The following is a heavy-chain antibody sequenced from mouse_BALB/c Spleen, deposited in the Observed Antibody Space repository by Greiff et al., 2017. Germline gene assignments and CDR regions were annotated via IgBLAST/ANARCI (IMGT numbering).Heavy chain of an antibody. J-gene: IGHJ2*01. CDR2: ISSGGSYT. V-gene: IGHV5-9-3*01. D-gene: IGHD4-1*01. CDR1: GFTFSSYA. Sequence: DVQLVESGGGLVKPGGSLKLSCAASGFTFSSYAMSWVRQTPEKRLEWVATISSGGSYTYYPDSVKGRFTISRDNAKNTLYLQMSSLRSEDTAMYYCVGNYFDYWGQGTTLTVSS. CDR3: VGNYFDY.